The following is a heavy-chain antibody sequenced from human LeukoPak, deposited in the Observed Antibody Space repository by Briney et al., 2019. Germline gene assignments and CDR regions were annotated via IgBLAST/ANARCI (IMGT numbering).Heavy chain of an antibody. V-gene: IGHV4-38-2*02. J-gene: IGHJ3*02. Sequence: SETLSLXCTVSGYSISSGYYWGWIRQPPGKGLEWIGSIYHSGSTYYNPSLKSRVTISVDTSKNQFSLKLSSVTAADTAVYYCARHRKDYYDSSGIGRAFDIWGQGTMVTVSS. CDR2: IYHSGST. CDR3: ARHRKDYYDSSGIGRAFDI. D-gene: IGHD3-22*01. CDR1: GYSISSGYY.